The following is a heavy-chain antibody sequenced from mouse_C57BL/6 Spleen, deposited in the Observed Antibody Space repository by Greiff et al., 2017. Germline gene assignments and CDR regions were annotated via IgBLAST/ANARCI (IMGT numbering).Heavy chain of an antibody. J-gene: IGHJ4*01. CDR2: ISDGGSYT. V-gene: IGHV5-4*01. Sequence: EVMLVESGGGLVKPGGSLKLSCAASGFTFSRYAMSWVRQTPEKRLEWVATISDGGSYTYYPDNVKGRCTISRDNAKNNLYLQMSHLKSEDTAMYYCARDPDYYGRSVDYWGQGTSVTVSS. CDR1: GFTFSRYA. CDR3: ARDPDYYGRSVDY. D-gene: IGHD1-1*01.